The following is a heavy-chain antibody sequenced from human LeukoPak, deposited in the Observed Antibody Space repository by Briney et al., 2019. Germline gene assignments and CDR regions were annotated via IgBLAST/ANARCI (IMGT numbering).Heavy chain of an antibody. V-gene: IGHV3-33*06. CDR2: IWYDGSNK. Sequence: GGSLRLSCAASGFTFSSYGMHWVRQAPGKGLEWVAVIWYDGSNKYYADSVKGRFTISRDNSKNTLYLQMNSLRAEDTAVYYCAKVGYFDWPPAPFAYWGQGTLVTVSS. CDR1: GFTFSSYG. CDR3: AKVGYFDWPPAPFAY. J-gene: IGHJ4*02. D-gene: IGHD3-9*01.